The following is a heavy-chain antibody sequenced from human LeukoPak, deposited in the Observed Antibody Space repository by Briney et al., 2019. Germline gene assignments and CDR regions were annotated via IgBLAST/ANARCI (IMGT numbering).Heavy chain of an antibody. CDR2: IYLDDPAT. Sequence: MRGESLKISWKVSGYKFNAYWIAWVRQMPGKGREWMGIIYLDDPATRYSPSSQGQVTTSADKSVSIAYLHWSSLKASDTAMYYCARPNITSYYDSRGYDAFDVWGQGTMVIVSS. CDR1: GYKFNAYW. J-gene: IGHJ3*01. CDR3: ARPNITSYYDSRGYDAFDV. D-gene: IGHD3-22*01. V-gene: IGHV5-51*01.